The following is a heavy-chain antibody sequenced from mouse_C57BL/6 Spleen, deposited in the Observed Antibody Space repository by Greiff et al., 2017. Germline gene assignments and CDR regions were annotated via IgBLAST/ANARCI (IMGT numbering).Heavy chain of an antibody. V-gene: IGHV3-6*01. Sequence: ESGPGLVKPSQSLSLTCSVTGYSITSGYYWNWIRQFPGNKLEWMGYISYDGSNNYNPSLKNRISITRDTSKNQFFLKLNSVTTEDTATYYCAREETMVTTPLYAMDYWGQGTSVTVSS. CDR1: GYSITSGYY. CDR2: ISYDGSN. J-gene: IGHJ4*01. D-gene: IGHD2-2*01. CDR3: AREETMVTTPLYAMDY.